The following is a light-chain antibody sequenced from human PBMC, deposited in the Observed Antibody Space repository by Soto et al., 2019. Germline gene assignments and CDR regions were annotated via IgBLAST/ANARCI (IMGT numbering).Light chain of an antibody. CDR1: QAISNY. J-gene: IGKJ3*01. V-gene: IGKV1-33*01. CDR2: DAS. CDR3: QHYDNVPLT. Sequence: DIQMTQSPSSLSASVGDRVTITCQASQAISNYLNWYQQKPGKAPKLLIYDASNLETGVPSRFSGSGSGTDFTFTISSLQSEDIATYYCQHYDNVPLTFGPGTKVDIK.